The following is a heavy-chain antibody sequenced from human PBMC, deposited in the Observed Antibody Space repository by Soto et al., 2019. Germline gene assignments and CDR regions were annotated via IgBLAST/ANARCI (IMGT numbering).Heavy chain of an antibody. CDR3: ARDLWGYCGTDCYPLDV. Sequence: SETLSLTCTVSGGSISSYYWSWIRQPPGKGLERIGYIYYSGSTNYNPSLKSRVTISVDTSKNQFSLKLSSVTAADTAVYYCARDLWGYCGTDCYPLDVWGQGTTVTVSS. D-gene: IGHD2-21*02. J-gene: IGHJ6*02. CDR2: IYYSGST. CDR1: GGSISSYY. V-gene: IGHV4-59*01.